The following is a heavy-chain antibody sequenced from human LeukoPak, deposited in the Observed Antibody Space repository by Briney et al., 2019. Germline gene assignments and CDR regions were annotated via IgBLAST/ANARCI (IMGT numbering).Heavy chain of an antibody. CDR3: ARDCSGGSCYPYNWFDP. CDR1: GFTVSSNY. J-gene: IGHJ5*02. D-gene: IGHD2-15*01. Sequence: GGSLRLSCAASGFTVSSNYMSWVRQAPGKGLEWVSSISSSSSYIYYADSVKGRFTISRDNAKNSLYLQMNSLRAEDTAVYYCARDCSGGSCYPYNWFDPWGQGTLVTVSS. V-gene: IGHV3-21*01. CDR2: ISSSSSYI.